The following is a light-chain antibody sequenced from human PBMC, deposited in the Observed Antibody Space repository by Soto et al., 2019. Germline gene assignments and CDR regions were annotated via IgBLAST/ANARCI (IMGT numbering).Light chain of an antibody. CDR2: EGS. CDR3: CSYAGSRTYVV. J-gene: IGLJ2*01. V-gene: IGLV2-23*01. Sequence: QSALTQPASVSGSPGQSITISCTGSSSDVGSYNLVSWYQQHPGKAPKLIIYEGSKRPSGVSNRFSGSKSGNTASLTISVLQAEDEADYYCCSYAGSRTYVVFGGGTKVTVL. CDR1: SSDVGSYNL.